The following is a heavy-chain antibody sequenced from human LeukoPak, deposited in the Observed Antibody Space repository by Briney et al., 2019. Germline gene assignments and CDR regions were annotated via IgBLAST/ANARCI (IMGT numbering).Heavy chain of an antibody. J-gene: IGHJ3*02. V-gene: IGHV3-21*01. CDR3: ARTVISTVVTPFDAFDI. D-gene: IGHD4-23*01. CDR2: ISSSSSYI. CDR1: GFTFSSYS. Sequence: GGSLRLSCAASGFTFSSYSVNWVRQAPGKGLEWVSSISSSSSYIYYADSVKGRFTISRDNAKNSLYLQMNSLRAEDTAVYYCARTVISTVVTPFDAFDIWGQGTMVTVSS.